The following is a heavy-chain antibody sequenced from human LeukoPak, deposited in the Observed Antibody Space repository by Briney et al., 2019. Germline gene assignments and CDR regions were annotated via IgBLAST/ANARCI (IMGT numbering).Heavy chain of an antibody. V-gene: IGHV3-15*01. J-gene: IGHJ3*02. CDR2: IRSKTDGGTI. CDR3: AKDSSSYHDDAFDI. D-gene: IGHD6-6*01. Sequence: GGSLRLSCAASGFIFSNAWMSWVRQAPGKGLEWVGRIRSKTDGGTIDYAAPVKGRFTLSRDDSKNTLYLQMNSLGAEDTAVYYCAKDSSSYHDDAFDIWGQGTMVTVSS. CDR1: GFIFSNAW.